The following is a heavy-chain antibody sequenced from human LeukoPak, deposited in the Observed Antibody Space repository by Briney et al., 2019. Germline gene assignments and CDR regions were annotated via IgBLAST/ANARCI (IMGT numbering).Heavy chain of an antibody. CDR3: AGRFDS. J-gene: IGHJ5*01. V-gene: IGHV4-61*01. CDR2: IYYSGST. CDR1: GDSVSSVTYF. Sequence: SSETLSLTCTVSGDSVSSVTYFWTWIRQPPGKGLEWIGNIYYSGSTNYSPSLKSRVTISIDTSKNQFSLKVSSVTTADTAVYYCAGRFDSWGQGTLVTVSS.